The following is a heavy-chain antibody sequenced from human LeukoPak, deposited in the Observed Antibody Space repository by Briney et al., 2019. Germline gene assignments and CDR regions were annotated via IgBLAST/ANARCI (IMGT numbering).Heavy chain of an antibody. J-gene: IGHJ4*02. CDR2: INHSGST. V-gene: IGHV4-34*01. CDR1: GGSFSGYY. CDR3: ARGPRVGATTFRIDY. D-gene: IGHD1-26*01. Sequence: PSETLSLTCAVYGGSFSGYYWSWIRQPPGKGLEWIGEINHSGSTNYNPSLKSRVTISVDKSKNQFSLKLSSVTAADTAVYYCARGPRVGATTFRIDYWGQGTLVTVSS.